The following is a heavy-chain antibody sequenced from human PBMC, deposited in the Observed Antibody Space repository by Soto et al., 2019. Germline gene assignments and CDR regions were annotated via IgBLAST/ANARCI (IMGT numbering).Heavy chain of an antibody. CDR2: IYSGGST. CDR1: GFPVISHK. CDR3: ARGGKVSGGLDV. D-gene: IGHD3-3*01. J-gene: IGHJ6*02. V-gene: IGHV3-53*01. Sequence: GGSLRLSCAASGFPVISHKMTLVRQSPGKGLEWVSFIYSGGSTYYGDSVKGRFTISRDNPKNTVYLEMNGLRAEDTAVYYCARGGKVSGGLDVWGQGTTVTVSS.